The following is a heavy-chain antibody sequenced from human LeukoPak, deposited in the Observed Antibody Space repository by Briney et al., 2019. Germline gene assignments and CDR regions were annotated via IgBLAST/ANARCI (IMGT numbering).Heavy chain of an antibody. J-gene: IGHJ4*02. V-gene: IGHV4-34*01. D-gene: IGHD4-17*01. CDR3: ARSGRYGDYGVCDY. CDR1: NGSFSDYY. Sequence: PSETLSLTCAVYNGSFSDYYWSWIRQPPGKGLEWIGEVNHSGSTNYNPSLKSRVTISVDTSKNQFSLKLSSVTAADTAVYYCARSGRYGDYGVCDYRGQGTLVTVSS. CDR2: VNHSGST.